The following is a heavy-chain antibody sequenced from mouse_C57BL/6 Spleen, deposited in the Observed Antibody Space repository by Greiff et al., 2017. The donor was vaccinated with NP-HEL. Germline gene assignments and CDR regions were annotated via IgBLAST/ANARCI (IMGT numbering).Heavy chain of an antibody. J-gene: IGHJ4*01. CDR2: IRRKSSNYAT. Sequence: DVKLVESGGGLVQPKGSLKLSCAASGFTFNTYAMHWVRQAPGKGLEWVARIRRKSSNYATYYADSVKDRFTISRDDSQSMLYLQMNNLKTEDTAMYYGVRGETGEWGYWGQGASVTVSS. V-gene: IGHV10-3*01. CDR1: GFTFNTYA. CDR3: VRGETGEWGY.